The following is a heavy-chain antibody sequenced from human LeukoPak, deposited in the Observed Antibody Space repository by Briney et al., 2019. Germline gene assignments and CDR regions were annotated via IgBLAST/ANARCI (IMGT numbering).Heavy chain of an antibody. CDR1: GFTFGSYG. J-gene: IGHJ5*02. V-gene: IGHV3-33*06. D-gene: IGHD2-15*01. CDR3: AKGLGVGYCSGGSCYNNWLDP. Sequence: PGTSLTLSCAASGFTFGSYGMHWVRQAPGKGLEWVAVIWHDGSKKYYVDSVKGRFAISRDDSKSTLYLQMNSLRPEDTAIYYCAKGLGVGYCSGGSCYNNWLDPWGQGTLVTVSS. CDR2: IWHDGSKK.